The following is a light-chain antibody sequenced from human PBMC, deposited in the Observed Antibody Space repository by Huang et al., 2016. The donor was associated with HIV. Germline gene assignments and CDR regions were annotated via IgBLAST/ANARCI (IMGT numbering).Light chain of an antibody. CDR3: QQRTNWPT. V-gene: IGKV3-11*01. Sequence: EVVLTQSPAPLSLSPGERATLSCRASQNVSSYLAWYQQKAGQTPSLLIYDASNRATGIPARFSGSRSGTDFTLTISSLEPVDSAVYYCQQRTNWPTFGQGTKLEI. CDR1: QNVSSY. CDR2: DAS. J-gene: IGKJ2*01.